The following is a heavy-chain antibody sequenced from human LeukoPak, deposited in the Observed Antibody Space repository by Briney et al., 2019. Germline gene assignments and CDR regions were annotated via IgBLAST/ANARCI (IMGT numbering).Heavy chain of an antibody. CDR3: AKDSGYYYDSSGYDY. CDR1: GFTFSSYG. V-gene: IGHV3-30*02. CDR2: IRYDGSNK. J-gene: IGHJ4*02. Sequence: AGGSLRLSCAASGFTFSSYGMHWVRQAPGKGLEWVAFIRYDGSNKYYADSVKGRFTISRDNSKNTLYLQMNSLRAEDTAVYYCAKDSGYYYDSSGYDYWGQGTLVTVSS. D-gene: IGHD3-22*01.